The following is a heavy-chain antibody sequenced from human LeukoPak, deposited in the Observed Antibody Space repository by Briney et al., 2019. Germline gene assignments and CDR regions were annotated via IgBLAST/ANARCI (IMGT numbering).Heavy chain of an antibody. V-gene: IGHV3-7*01. CDR1: GFTFSSYW. CDR2: IKQDGSEK. CDR3: ARVAGYCSGGSCYSFLDY. D-gene: IGHD2-15*01. Sequence: GGSLRLSCAASGFTFSSYWMSWVRQAPGKGLEWGANIKQDGSEKYYVDSVKGRFTISRDNAKNSLYLQMNSLRAEDTAVYYCARVAGYCSGGSCYSFLDYWGQGTLVTVSS. J-gene: IGHJ4*02.